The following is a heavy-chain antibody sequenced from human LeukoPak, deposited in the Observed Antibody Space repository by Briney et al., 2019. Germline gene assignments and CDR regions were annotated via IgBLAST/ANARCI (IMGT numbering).Heavy chain of an antibody. CDR1: GFTFSSYW. D-gene: IGHD6-19*01. V-gene: IGHV3-7*01. Sequence: PGGSLRLSCAASGFTFSSYWMNWVRQAPGKGLEWVANIKQDGSEKYYVDSVKGRFTISRDSAENSLHLQMNSLRAEDTAVYYCVREGGSGWYSGWFDPWGQGTLVTVSS. J-gene: IGHJ5*02. CDR2: IKQDGSEK. CDR3: VREGGSGWYSGWFDP.